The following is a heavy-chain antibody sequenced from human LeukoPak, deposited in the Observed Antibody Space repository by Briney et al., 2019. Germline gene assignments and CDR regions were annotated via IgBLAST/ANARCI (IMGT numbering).Heavy chain of an antibody. CDR2: INPNSGGT. CDR3: ARVSYYYDSSGYYYY. D-gene: IGHD3-22*01. CDR1: GYTFTSYD. Sequence: GASVKVSCKASGYTFTSYDINWVRQAPGQGLEWMGWINPNSGGTSYAQKFQGRVTMTRDTSISTAYMELSRLRSDDTAVYYCARVSYYYDSSGYYYYWGQGTLVTVSS. J-gene: IGHJ4*02. V-gene: IGHV1-2*02.